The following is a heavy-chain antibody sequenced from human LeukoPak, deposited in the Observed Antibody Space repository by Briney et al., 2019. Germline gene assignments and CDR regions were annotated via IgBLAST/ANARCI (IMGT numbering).Heavy chain of an antibody. Sequence: SQTLSLTCAVYGGSFSGYYWSWIRQPPGKGLEWIGEINHSGSTNYNPSLKSRVTISVDTSKNQFSLKLSSVTAADTAVYYCARDPPYYDFWSGPLRGAFDIWGQGTMVTVSS. CDR1: GGSFSGYY. V-gene: IGHV4-34*01. D-gene: IGHD3-3*01. CDR3: ARDPPYYDFWSGPLRGAFDI. J-gene: IGHJ3*02. CDR2: INHSGST.